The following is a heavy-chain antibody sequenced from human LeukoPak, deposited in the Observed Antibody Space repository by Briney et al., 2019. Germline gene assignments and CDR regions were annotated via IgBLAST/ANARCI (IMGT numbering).Heavy chain of an antibody. CDR2: ISRGSGDI. D-gene: IGHD3-22*01. V-gene: IGHV3-21*05. CDR3: ARSPYYYDSSGLLGY. J-gene: IGHJ4*02. CDR1: GFTFSSYS. Sequence: GGSLRLSCAASGFTFSSYSMNWVRQAPGKGLEWLSYISRGSGDISYADSVKGRFTISRDNSKNTLYLQMNSLRAEDTAVYYCARSPYYYDSSGLLGYWGQGTLVTVSS.